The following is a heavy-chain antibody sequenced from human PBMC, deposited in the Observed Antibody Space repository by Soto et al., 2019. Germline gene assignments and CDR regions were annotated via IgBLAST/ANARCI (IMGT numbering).Heavy chain of an antibody. CDR3: ARGGYSYGYDYYGMDV. D-gene: IGHD5-18*01. CDR1: GFTFSSYA. Sequence: GGSLRLSCAASGFTFSSYAMHWVRQAPGKGLEYVSAISSNGGSTYYADSVKGRFTISRDNSKNTLYLQMGSLRAEDMAVYYCARGGYSYGYDYYGMDVWGQGTTVTVS. J-gene: IGHJ6*02. CDR2: ISSNGGST. V-gene: IGHV3-64*02.